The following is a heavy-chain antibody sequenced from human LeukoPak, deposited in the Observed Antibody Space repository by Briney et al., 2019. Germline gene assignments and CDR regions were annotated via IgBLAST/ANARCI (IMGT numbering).Heavy chain of an antibody. J-gene: IGHJ4*02. CDR1: GFTLAVYA. CDR3: AKDTRARDYYGSGSYTCDY. CDR2: ISWNSASI. V-gene: IGHV3-9*01. D-gene: IGHD3-10*01. Sequence: PGGCLRLSCAASGFTLAVYAMHWVRPAPGRGLEWVSGISWNSASIGYADSVKGRFTISRDNAKNSLYLQMNSLRAEDTALYYYAKDTRARDYYGSGSYTCDYWGQGPLVTVSS.